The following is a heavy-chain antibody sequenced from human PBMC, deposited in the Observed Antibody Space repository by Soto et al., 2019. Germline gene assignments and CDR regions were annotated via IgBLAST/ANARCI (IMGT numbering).Heavy chain of an antibody. CDR2: INAGNGNT. D-gene: IGHD4-17*01. CDR1: GYTFTSYA. V-gene: IGHV1-3*05. J-gene: IGHJ4*02. Sequence: QVQLVQSGAEEKKPGASVTDSCKASGYTFTSYAMHWVRQAPGQRLEWMGWINAGNGNTKYSQKFQGRVTITRDTPASTAYMELSSLRSEDTAVYYCASESYGGEFDYWGQGTLVTVSS. CDR3: ASESYGGEFDY.